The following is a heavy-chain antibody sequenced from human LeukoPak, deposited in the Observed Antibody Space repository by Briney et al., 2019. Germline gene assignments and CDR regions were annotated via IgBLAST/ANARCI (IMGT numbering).Heavy chain of an antibody. CDR1: GYTFTTYY. Sequence: ASVKVSCKASGYTFTTYYMHWVRQAPGQGLEWMGIINPSDGSTSYAQKFQGRVTMTRDTSTSTVYMELSSLRSEDTAVYYCARHSSAAGARVLYFFDYWGQGTLVTVSS. D-gene: IGHD6-13*01. CDR3: ARHSSAAGARVLYFFDY. V-gene: IGHV1-46*01. J-gene: IGHJ4*02. CDR2: INPSDGST.